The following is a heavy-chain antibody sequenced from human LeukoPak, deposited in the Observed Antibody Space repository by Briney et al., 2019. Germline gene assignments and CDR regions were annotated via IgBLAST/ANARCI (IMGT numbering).Heavy chain of an antibody. CDR3: ARTRTDFVGYYFDY. Sequence: GGSLRLSCATSGFTFSNYGMHWVRQAPGKGLEWVAVISYDGSGKYYADSVKGRFTISRDNSKNMLYLQMNSLRDEDTAVYYCARTRTDFVGYYFDYWGQGTLVTVSS. CDR1: GFTFSNYG. J-gene: IGHJ4*02. D-gene: IGHD3/OR15-3a*01. V-gene: IGHV3-30*03. CDR2: ISYDGSGK.